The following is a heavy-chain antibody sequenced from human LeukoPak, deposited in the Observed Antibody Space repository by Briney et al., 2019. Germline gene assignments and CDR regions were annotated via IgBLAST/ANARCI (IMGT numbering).Heavy chain of an antibody. CDR3: ARGSTIFGVVPKAFDP. J-gene: IGHJ5*02. D-gene: IGHD3-3*01. Sequence: SETLSLTCTVSGVSISSGSYYWSWIRQPAGKGLEWIGRIYTSGSTNYNPSLKSRVTISVDRSKNQFSLKLSSVTAADTAVYYCARGSTIFGVVPKAFDPWGQGTLVTVSS. CDR1: GVSISSGSYY. CDR2: IYTSGST. V-gene: IGHV4-61*02.